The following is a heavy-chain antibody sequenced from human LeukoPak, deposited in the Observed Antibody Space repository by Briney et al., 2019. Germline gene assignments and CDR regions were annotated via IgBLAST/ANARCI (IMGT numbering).Heavy chain of an antibody. D-gene: IGHD2-2*01. CDR1: GFTFSSYA. J-gene: IGHJ4*02. CDR3: AKDEGIVVVPAAFGW. V-gene: IGHV3-23*01. CDR2: ISGSGGSP. Sequence: GGSLRLSCAASGFTFSSYAMSWVRQAPGKGLEWVAAISGSGGSPYYADSVKGRFTISRDNSKNTLYLQMNSLRAEDTAVYYCAKDEGIVVVPAAFGWWGQGTLVTVSS.